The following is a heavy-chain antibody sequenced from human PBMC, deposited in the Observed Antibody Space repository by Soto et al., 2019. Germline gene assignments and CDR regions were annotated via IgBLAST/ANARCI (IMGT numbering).Heavy chain of an antibody. Sequence: ASVKVSCKASGYTFTSYAMHWVRQAPGQRLEWMGWINAGNGNTKYSQKFQGRVTITRDTSACSAYMELGSLRSEDTAVYYFASEQGTARASYYYFYYCCQGAL. J-gene: IGHJ4*02. CDR1: GYTFTSYA. CDR2: INAGNGNT. CDR3: ASEQGTARASYYYFYY. D-gene: IGHD3-10*01. V-gene: IGHV1-3*01.